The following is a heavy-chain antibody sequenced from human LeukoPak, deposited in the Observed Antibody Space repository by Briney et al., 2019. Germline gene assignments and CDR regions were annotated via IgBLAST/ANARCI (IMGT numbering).Heavy chain of an antibody. CDR1: GFTFTSYA. J-gene: IGHJ4*02. V-gene: IGHV1-2*02. CDR3: ARDRYGDGFAHLDY. D-gene: IGHD5-24*01. Sequence: ASVKVSCKASGFTFTSYAIHWVRQAPGHGLEWMGWITPGGGTNHPQKFQGRVAITWDTSITTAYMDLSRLTSDDTAVYYCARDRYGDGFAHLDYWGQGALVTVSS. CDR2: ITPGGGT.